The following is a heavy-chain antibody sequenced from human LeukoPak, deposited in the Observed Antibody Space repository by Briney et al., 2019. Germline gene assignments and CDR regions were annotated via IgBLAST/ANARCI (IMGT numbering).Heavy chain of an antibody. CDR1: GFTFDDYA. V-gene: IGHV3-43*02. D-gene: IGHD1-26*01. J-gene: IGHJ5*02. Sequence: GGSLRLSCAASGFTFDDYAMHWVRQAPGKGLEWVSLISGDGGSTYYADSVKGRFTISRDTSKNTLYLQMNSLRAEDTAVYYCAKGRYSGSYYNWFDPWGQGTLVTVSS. CDR3: AKGRYSGSYYNWFDP. CDR2: ISGDGGST.